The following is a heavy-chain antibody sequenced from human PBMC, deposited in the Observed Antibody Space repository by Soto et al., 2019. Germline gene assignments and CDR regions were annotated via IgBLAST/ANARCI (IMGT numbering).Heavy chain of an antibody. J-gene: IGHJ4*02. Sequence: SETPSPTRTFPCGSLSSSSYLLGWIRQPPREGVGGVGSIYYSGSTYYNPSLKSRVTISVDTSKNQFPLKLSSVTAADTAVYYCATYSSGRLLWFGELLYNYYFDYWGQGTLVTVSS. D-gene: IGHD3-10*01. CDR3: ATYSSGRLLWFGELLYNYYFDY. V-gene: IGHV4-39*05. CDR2: IYYSGST. CDR1: CGSLSSSSYL.